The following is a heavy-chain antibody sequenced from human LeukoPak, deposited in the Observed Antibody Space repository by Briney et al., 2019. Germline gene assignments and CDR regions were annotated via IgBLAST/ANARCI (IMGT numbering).Heavy chain of an antibody. CDR3: ARGVGSSWFDP. CDR1: GYTFIAYN. D-gene: IGHD2-2*01. J-gene: IGHJ5*02. Sequence: ASVKVSCKASGYTFIAYNIHWVQQAPGQGLEWMAWISPNSGDTNTAQKFQGRVTMTRDRSIDTAYLELSSLTSDDTAVYYCARGVGSSWFDPWGQGTLVTVSS. CDR2: ISPNSGDT. V-gene: IGHV1-2*02.